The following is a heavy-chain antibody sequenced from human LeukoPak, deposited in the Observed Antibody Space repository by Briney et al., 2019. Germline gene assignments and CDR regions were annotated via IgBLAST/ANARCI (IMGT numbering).Heavy chain of an antibody. Sequence: GRSLRLSCAASGFTFDDYAMHWVRQAPGKGLEWASGISWNSGSIGYADSVKGRFTISRDNAKNFLYLQMNSLRAEDTALYYCAKDMVDDYGDSSGWFDPWGQGTLVTVSS. V-gene: IGHV3-9*01. CDR2: ISWNSGSI. J-gene: IGHJ5*02. CDR3: AKDMVDDYGDSSGWFDP. CDR1: GFTFDDYA. D-gene: IGHD4-17*01.